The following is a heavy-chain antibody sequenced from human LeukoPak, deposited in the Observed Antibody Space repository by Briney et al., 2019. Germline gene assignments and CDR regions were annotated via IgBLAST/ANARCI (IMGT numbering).Heavy chain of an antibody. D-gene: IGHD3-10*01. CDR3: ARRYYYGSGSPEY. Sequence: SETLSLTCAVSGDSISTSAYYWAWSRQPPGRGLEWIGNIYYDGNTRYNPSLKSRVTISVDRSKNQFSLKLSSVTAADTAVYYCARRYYYGSGSPEYWGQGSLVTVSS. J-gene: IGHJ4*02. CDR2: IYYDGNT. CDR1: GDSISTSAYY. V-gene: IGHV4-39*01.